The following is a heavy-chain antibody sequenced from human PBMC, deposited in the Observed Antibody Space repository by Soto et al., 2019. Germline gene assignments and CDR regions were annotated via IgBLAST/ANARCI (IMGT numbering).Heavy chain of an antibody. Sequence: QLHLQESGPGLVKPSETLSLTCIVSGGSISSSNYYRAWIRQPPGKVLEWIGSIHYTGSTHYNPSLKSRFTISVDTSKNQFSLKLTSVSAADTAVYYCARRECSGGTCSFDPWGQGTLVTVSS. CDR1: GGSISSSNYY. J-gene: IGHJ5*02. D-gene: IGHD2-15*01. V-gene: IGHV4-39*01. CDR3: ARRECSGGTCSFDP. CDR2: IHYTGST.